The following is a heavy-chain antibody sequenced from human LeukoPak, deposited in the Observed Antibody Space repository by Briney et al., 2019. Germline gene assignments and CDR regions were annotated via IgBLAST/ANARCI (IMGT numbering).Heavy chain of an antibody. V-gene: IGHV3-21*01. D-gene: IGHD5-24*01. CDR3: ARDGRMATTDTEQFDY. J-gene: IGHJ4*02. CDR2: ITSSSSHI. CDR1: GFTFSTYA. Sequence: PGGSLRLSCAASGFTFSTYAMHWVRQAPGKGLEWVSSITSSSSHIYDADSVKGRFTISRDNAKNSLYLQMNSLRAEDTAVYYCARDGRMATTDTEQFDYWGQGTLVTVSS.